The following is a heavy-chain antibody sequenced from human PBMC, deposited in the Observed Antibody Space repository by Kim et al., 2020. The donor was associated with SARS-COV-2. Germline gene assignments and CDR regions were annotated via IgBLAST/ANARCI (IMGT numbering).Heavy chain of an antibody. Sequence: GGSLRLSCAASGFTVSSNYMSWVRQAPGKGLEWVSVIYSGGSTYYADSVKGRFTISRDNSKNTLYLQMNSLRAEDTAVYYCARDATDYGAYWSGYYYGIDVGGQGTTVPVSS. J-gene: IGHJ6*02. V-gene: IGHV3-66*01. CDR3: ARDATDYGAYWSGYYYGIDV. CDR1: GFTVSSNY. CDR2: IYSGGST. D-gene: IGHD4-17*01.